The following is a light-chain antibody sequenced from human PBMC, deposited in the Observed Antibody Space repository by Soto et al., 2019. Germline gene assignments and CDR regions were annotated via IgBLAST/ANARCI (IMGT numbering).Light chain of an antibody. Sequence: QSALTQPASVSGPPVQSITMSCTGTSSDVGGYNYVSWYQQHPGKAPKLMIYEVSNRPSGVSNRFSGSKSGNTASLTISGLQAEDEADYYCSSYTSSSTPFVFGTGTKVTVL. CDR1: SSDVGGYNY. J-gene: IGLJ1*01. CDR3: SSYTSSSTPFV. V-gene: IGLV2-14*01. CDR2: EVS.